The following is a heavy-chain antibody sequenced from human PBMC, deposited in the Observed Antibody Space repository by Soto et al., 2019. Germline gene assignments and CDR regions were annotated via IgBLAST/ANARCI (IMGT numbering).Heavy chain of an antibody. Sequence: LSLTCTVSGGSISSGGYYWSWIRQHPGKGLEWIGYIYYSGSTYYNPPLKSRVTISVDTSKNQFSLKLSSVTAADTAVYYCARLTVVTPGWFDPWGQGTLVTVSS. V-gene: IGHV4-31*03. CDR2: IYYSGST. CDR3: ARLTVVTPGWFDP. D-gene: IGHD2-21*02. CDR1: GGSISSGGYY. J-gene: IGHJ5*02.